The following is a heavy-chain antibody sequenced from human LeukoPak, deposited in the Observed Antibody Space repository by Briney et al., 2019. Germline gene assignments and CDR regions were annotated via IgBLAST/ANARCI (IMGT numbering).Heavy chain of an antibody. J-gene: IGHJ3*02. CDR1: GGSISSYS. D-gene: IGHD4-23*01. CDR2: IFDTGST. V-gene: IGHV4-59*04. CDR3: ARHGRIGGNSEGDAFDI. Sequence: SETLSLTCTVSGGSISSYSWSWIRQPPGKGLEWIGYIFDTGSTYYNPSLKSRITMSIDTSKNQFSLKMTSVTAADTAVYYCARHGRIGGNSEGDAFDIWGQGTMVTVSS.